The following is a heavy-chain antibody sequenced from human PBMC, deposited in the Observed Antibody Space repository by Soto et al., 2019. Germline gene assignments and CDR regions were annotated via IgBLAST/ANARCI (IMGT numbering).Heavy chain of an antibody. Sequence: SQTLSLTCAISGDSVSSNSAAWNWIRQSPSRGLEWLGRTYYRSKWYNDYAVSVQSRITINPDTSKNQFSLQLNSVTPEDTAVYYCVREGRWGYSYGYYYYYGMDVWGQGTTVTVS. J-gene: IGHJ6*02. CDR2: TYYRSKWYN. CDR1: GDSVSSNSAA. CDR3: VREGRWGYSYGYYYYYGMDV. D-gene: IGHD5-18*01. V-gene: IGHV6-1*01.